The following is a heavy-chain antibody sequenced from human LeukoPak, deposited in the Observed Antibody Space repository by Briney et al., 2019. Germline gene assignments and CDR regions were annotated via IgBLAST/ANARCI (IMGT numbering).Heavy chain of an antibody. CDR2: IWYDGSNK. V-gene: IGHV3-33*01. CDR3: AREEWIQLWSTGAFDI. J-gene: IGHJ3*02. Sequence: GGSLRLSCAASGFTFSSYGMHWVRQAPGKGLEWVAVIWYDGSNKYYADSVKGRFTISRDNSKNTLYLQKNSLRAEDTAVYYCAREEWIQLWSTGAFDIWGQGTMVTVSS. D-gene: IGHD5-18*01. CDR1: GFTFSSYG.